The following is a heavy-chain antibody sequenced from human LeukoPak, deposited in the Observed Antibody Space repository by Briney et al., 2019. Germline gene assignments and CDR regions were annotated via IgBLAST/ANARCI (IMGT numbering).Heavy chain of an antibody. Sequence: SETLSLTCAVYGGSFSGYYWSWIRQPPGKGLEWIGEINHSGSTNYNPSLKSRVTISVDTSKNQFSLKLSSVTAADTAVYYCARVGSGCFDYWGQGTRVTVSS. CDR2: INHSGST. CDR3: ARVGSGCFDY. D-gene: IGHD6-19*01. V-gene: IGHV4-34*01. J-gene: IGHJ4*02. CDR1: GGSFSGYY.